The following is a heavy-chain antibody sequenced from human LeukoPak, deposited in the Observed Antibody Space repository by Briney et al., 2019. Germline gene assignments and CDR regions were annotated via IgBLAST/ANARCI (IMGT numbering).Heavy chain of an antibody. CDR1: GFTFSTYG. CDR2: RWYGGSNT. V-gene: IGHV3-33*08. D-gene: IGHD2-2*01. J-gene: IGHJ4*02. Sequence: GGSLRLSCAASGFTFSTYGMHWVRQAPGKGLEWVAVRWYGGSNTYYADSVKGRFTISRDNSKNTLYLQMNSLRAEDTAVSYCARDLCSTTSCLDCWGQGTLVTVSS. CDR3: ARDLCSTTSCLDC.